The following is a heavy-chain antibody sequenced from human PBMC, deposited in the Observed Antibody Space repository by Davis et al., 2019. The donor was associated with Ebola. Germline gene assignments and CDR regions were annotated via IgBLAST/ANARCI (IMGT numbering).Heavy chain of an antibody. Sequence: GESLKISCAASGFTFRSYSMNWVRQAPGKGLEWVSYISSSSSTIYYADSVKGRFTISRDNAKNSLYLQMNSLRAEDTAVYYCARNGWPNDYWGQGTLVTVSS. CDR3: ARNGWPNDY. V-gene: IGHV3-48*04. J-gene: IGHJ4*02. D-gene: IGHD5-24*01. CDR2: ISSSSSTI. CDR1: GFTFRSYS.